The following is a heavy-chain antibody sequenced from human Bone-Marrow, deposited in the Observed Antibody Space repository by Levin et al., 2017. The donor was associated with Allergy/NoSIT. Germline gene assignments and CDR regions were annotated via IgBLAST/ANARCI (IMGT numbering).Heavy chain of an antibody. CDR1: EFTVSNNY. V-gene: IGHV3-53*01. J-gene: IGHJ4*02. D-gene: IGHD6-13*01. Sequence: GESLKISCIVSEFTVSNNYMSWVRQAPGKGLEWVSTIYSSGVTNYADSVKGRFIISRDKSKNTLYLQMNRLRDEDTAVYYCSRKTDSSPPGDYWGQGSLVTVSS. CDR3: SRKTDSSPPGDY. CDR2: IYSSGVT.